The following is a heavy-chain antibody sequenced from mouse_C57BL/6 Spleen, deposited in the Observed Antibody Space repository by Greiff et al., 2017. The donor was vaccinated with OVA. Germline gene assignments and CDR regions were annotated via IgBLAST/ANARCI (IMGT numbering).Heavy chain of an antibody. V-gene: IGHV1-39*01. CDR3: ARKNVSSYEYCFDY. D-gene: IGHD1-1*01. CDR2: LNPNYGTT. Sequence: VQLQQSGPELVKPGASVKISCKASGYSFTDYNMNWVKQSNGKSLEWIGVLNPNYGTTSYNQKFKGKATLTVDQSSSTAYMQLNSLTSEDSAVYDCARKNVSSYEYCFDYWDQGTTLSFSS. J-gene: IGHJ2*01. CDR1: GYSFTDYN.